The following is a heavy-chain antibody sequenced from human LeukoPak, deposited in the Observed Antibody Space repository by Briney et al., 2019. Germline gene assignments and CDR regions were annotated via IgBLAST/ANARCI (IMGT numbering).Heavy chain of an antibody. D-gene: IGHD2-21*02. Sequence: PGGSLRLSCAASGFTVSNNYMSWVRQAPGKGLEWVSVIYSGDNTYYADSVKGRFTISRDNAKSSLDLQMNSLRVEDTAVYYCARGRRGDGDVLDVWGQGTMVTVSS. CDR2: IYSGDNT. CDR3: ARGRRGDGDVLDV. V-gene: IGHV3-53*01. J-gene: IGHJ3*01. CDR1: GFTVSNNY.